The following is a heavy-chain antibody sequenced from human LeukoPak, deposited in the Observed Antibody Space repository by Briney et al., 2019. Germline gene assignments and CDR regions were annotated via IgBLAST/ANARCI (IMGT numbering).Heavy chain of an antibody. D-gene: IGHD4-11*01. Sequence: GGSLRLSCAASGFTFSRYGMHWVRQAPGKGLEWVSSISSSGDYIYYADSMKGRFTISRDNAKNSLYLQMNSLRAEDTAVYYCARGTMVTVNFDYWGQGTLVTVSS. CDR3: ARGTMVTVNFDY. V-gene: IGHV3-21*01. CDR2: ISSSGDYI. J-gene: IGHJ4*02. CDR1: GFTFSRYG.